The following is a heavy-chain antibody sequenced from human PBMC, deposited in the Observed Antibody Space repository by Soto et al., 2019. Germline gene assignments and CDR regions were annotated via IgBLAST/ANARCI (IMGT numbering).Heavy chain of an antibody. CDR1: GFTFRNFA. J-gene: IGHJ4*02. Sequence: QVQLVESGGGVVQPGRSLRLSCAASGFTFRNFAMHWVRQAPGKGLEWVAIISYDGNNKYYADSVKGRFTISRDNSKSTLSLQMNSLRAEDTAVYYFVRAYGDYELLYWGQGPLVTVSS. D-gene: IGHD4-17*01. V-gene: IGHV3-30-3*01. CDR3: VRAYGDYELLY. CDR2: ISYDGNNK.